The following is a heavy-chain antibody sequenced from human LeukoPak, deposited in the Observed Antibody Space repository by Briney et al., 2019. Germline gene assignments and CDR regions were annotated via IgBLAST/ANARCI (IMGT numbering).Heavy chain of an antibody. CDR3: ARVQEEDAFDI. J-gene: IGHJ3*02. V-gene: IGHV1-8*03. Sequence: GASVKVSCKASGYTFTSYDINWVRQATGQGLEWMGWMNPNSGNTGYAQKFQGRVTITRNTSISTAYMELSSLRSEDTAVYYCARVQEEDAFDIWGQGTMVTVSS. CDR1: GYTFTSYD. CDR2: MNPNSGNT.